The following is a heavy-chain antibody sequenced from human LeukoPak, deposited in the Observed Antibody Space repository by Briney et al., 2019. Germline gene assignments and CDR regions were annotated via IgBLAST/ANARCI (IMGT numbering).Heavy chain of an antibody. CDR2: IYTSGST. V-gene: IGHV4-61*02. Sequence: PSQTLSLTCTVSGGSLSSGSYYWSWIRQPAGKGLEWIGRIYTSGSTNYNPSLKSRVTISVDTSKNQFSLKLSSVTAADTAVYYCARGPNSSSWYFDYWGQGTLVTVSS. CDR1: GGSLSSGSYY. J-gene: IGHJ4*02. CDR3: ARGPNSSSWYFDY. D-gene: IGHD6-13*01.